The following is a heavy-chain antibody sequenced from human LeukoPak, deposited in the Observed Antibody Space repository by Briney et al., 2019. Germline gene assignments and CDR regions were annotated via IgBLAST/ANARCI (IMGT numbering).Heavy chain of an antibody. CDR2: IKSKTDGGTT. D-gene: IGHD3-10*01. Sequence: GGSLRLSCAASGFTFSNAWMSWVRQAPGKGLEWVGRIKSKTDGGTTDYAAPVKGRFTISRDDSKNTLYLQMNSLKTEDTAVYYCTTATGSYTSIDYWGQGTLVTVSS. CDR3: TTATGSYTSIDY. J-gene: IGHJ4*02. V-gene: IGHV3-15*01. CDR1: GFTFSNAW.